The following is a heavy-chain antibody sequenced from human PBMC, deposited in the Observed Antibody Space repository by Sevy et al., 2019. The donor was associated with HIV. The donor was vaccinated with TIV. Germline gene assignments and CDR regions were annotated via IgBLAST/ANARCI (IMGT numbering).Heavy chain of an antibody. CDR2: INPSGGST. V-gene: IGHV1-46*01. CDR3: ARDPRINTGMYV. Sequence: ASVKVSCKASGYTFTSYYMHWVRQAPGQGLEWMGIINPSGGSTSYAQKFQGRVTMTRDTSTSTVYMELSSLRTDDTAVYYCARDPRINTGMYVWGQGTTVTVSS. CDR1: GYTFTSYY. J-gene: IGHJ6*02.